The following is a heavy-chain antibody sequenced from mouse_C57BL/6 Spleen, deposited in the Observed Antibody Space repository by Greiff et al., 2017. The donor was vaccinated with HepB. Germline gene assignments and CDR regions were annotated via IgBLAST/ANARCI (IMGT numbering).Heavy chain of an antibody. CDR3: AREGDYDGGAWFAY. Sequence: VQLQQSGAELVRPGTSVKVSCKASGYAFTNYLIEWVKQRPGQGLEWIGVINPGSGGTNYNEKFKGKATLTADKSSSTAYMKLSSLTSEDSAVYFCAREGDYDGGAWFAYWGQGTLVTVSA. CDR1: GYAFTNYL. V-gene: IGHV1-54*01. D-gene: IGHD1-1*01. J-gene: IGHJ3*01. CDR2: INPGSGGT.